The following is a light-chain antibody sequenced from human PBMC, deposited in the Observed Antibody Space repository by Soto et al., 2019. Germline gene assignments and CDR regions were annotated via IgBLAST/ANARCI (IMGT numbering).Light chain of an antibody. CDR2: EVS. Sequence: DVVMTKTPLSLSVALGQPASISCKSSQSLLHITGETFLFWYLQKPGQSPQLLIYEVSTRVSGVPDRFSGSGSGTDFTLEISRVETDDVGIYYCMQSTQLPPTFGQGTRLEIK. J-gene: IGKJ5*01. V-gene: IGKV2D-29*02. CDR1: QSLLHITGETF. CDR3: MQSTQLPPT.